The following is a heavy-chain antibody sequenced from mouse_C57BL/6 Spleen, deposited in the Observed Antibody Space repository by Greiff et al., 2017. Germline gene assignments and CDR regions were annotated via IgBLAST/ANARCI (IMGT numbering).Heavy chain of an antibody. CDR2: ISDGGSYT. CDR1: GFTFSSYA. Sequence: DVKLVESGGGLVKPGGSLKLSCAASGFTFSSYAMSWVRQTPEKRLEWVATISDGGSYTYYPDNVKGRFTISRDNAKNNLYLQMSHLKSEDTAMYYCARDYYGSSYGWYFDVWGTGTTVTVSS. J-gene: IGHJ1*03. D-gene: IGHD1-1*01. CDR3: ARDYYGSSYGWYFDV. V-gene: IGHV5-4*01.